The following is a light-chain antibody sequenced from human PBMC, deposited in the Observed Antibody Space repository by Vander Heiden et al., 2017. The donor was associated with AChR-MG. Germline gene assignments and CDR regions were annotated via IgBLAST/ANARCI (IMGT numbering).Light chain of an antibody. V-gene: IGLV3-1*01. J-gene: IGLJ1*01. CDR3: QAWDSSTLV. CDR2: QDS. CDR1: KLGDKY. Sequence: SYELTQPPSVSVSPGQTASITCSGDKLGDKYACWYQQKPGQSPVLVIYQDSKRPSGIPERFSGSNSGNTATLTIGGTQAVDEAYYYCQAWDSSTLVFGTGTKVTVL.